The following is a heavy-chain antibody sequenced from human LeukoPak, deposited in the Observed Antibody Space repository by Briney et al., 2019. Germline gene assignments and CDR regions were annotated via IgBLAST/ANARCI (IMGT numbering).Heavy chain of an antibody. CDR2: ISYSGST. J-gene: IGHJ4*02. CDR1: GGSFSSGDYY. CDR3: ARVTYYYDSSGSYYFDY. Sequence: PSQTLSLTCTVSGGSFSSGDYYWSRIRQHPGKGLEWIGYISYSGSTYYNPSLKSRVIISVDTSKNQFSLKLSSVTAADTAVYYCARVTYYYDSSGSYYFDYWGQGTLVTVSS. D-gene: IGHD3-22*01. V-gene: IGHV4-31*03.